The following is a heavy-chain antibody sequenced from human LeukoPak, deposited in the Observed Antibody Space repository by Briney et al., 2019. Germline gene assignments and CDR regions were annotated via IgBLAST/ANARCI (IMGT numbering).Heavy chain of an antibody. D-gene: IGHD2/OR15-2a*01. V-gene: IGHV3-48*03. J-gene: IGHJ5*02. CDR3: ARDITLFDP. CDR2: ISSSGSTI. CDR1: GFTFSSYE. Sequence: HPGGSLRLSCAASGFTFSSYEMNWVRQAPGKGLEWVSYISSSGSTIYYADSVKGRFTISGDNAKNSLYLQMNSLRAEDTAVYYCARDITLFDPWGQGTLVTVSS.